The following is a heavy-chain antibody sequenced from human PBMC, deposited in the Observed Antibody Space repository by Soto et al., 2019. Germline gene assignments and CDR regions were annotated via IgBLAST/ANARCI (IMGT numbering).Heavy chain of an antibody. V-gene: IGHV4-59*01. Sequence: PSETLSLTCTVSGGSISSCYWSWIRQPPGKGLEWIGYIYYSGSTNYNPSLKSRVTISVDTSKNQFSLKLSSVTAADTAVYYCAIGGSGSYYNPYYFDYWGQGTLVTVSS. J-gene: IGHJ4*02. CDR3: AIGGSGSYYNPYYFDY. CDR2: IYYSGST. CDR1: GGSISSCY. D-gene: IGHD3-10*01.